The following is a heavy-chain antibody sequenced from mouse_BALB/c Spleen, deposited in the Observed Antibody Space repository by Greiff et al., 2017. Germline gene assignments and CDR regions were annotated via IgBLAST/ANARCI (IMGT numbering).Heavy chain of an antibody. CDR3: ARSYYGSSQPFAY. CDR1: GYAFTNYL. V-gene: IGHV1-54*01. J-gene: IGHJ3*01. Sequence: QVQLQQSGAELVRPGTSVKVSCKASGYAFTNYLIEWVKQRPGQGLEWIGVINPGSGGTNYNEKFKGKATLTADKSSSTAYMQLSSLTSDDSAVYFCARSYYGSSQPFAYWGQGTLVTVSA. D-gene: IGHD1-1*01. CDR2: INPGSGGT.